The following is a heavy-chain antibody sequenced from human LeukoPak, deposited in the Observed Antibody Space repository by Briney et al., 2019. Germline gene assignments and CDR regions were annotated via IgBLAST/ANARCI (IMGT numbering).Heavy chain of an antibody. CDR1: GATFSNCG. CDR2: IIPMVGRV. CDR3: ARVVAGPLDY. J-gene: IGHJ4*02. D-gene: IGHD6-19*01. Sequence: ASVKVSCKTSGATFSNCGISWVRQAPGQGPEWMGRIIPMVGRVTYGQRFQDRVTITADKATATAYMELSSLRSEDTAVYYCARVVAGPLDYWGQGTLVTVSS. V-gene: IGHV1-69*04.